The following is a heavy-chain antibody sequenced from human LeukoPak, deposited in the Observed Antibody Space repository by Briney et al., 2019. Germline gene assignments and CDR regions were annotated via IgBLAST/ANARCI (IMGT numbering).Heavy chain of an antibody. CDR2: IYYSGST. V-gene: IGHV4-39*01. CDR1: GGSISSSSYY. Sequence: PSETLSLTCTVSGGSISSSSYYWGWIRQPPGKGLEWIGSIYYSGSTYYNPSLKSRVTISVDTFKNQFSLKLSSVTAADTAVYYCARQSTADGIVVVPAATPSGMDVWGQGTTVTVSS. D-gene: IGHD2-2*01. CDR3: ARQSTADGIVVVPAATPSGMDV. J-gene: IGHJ6*02.